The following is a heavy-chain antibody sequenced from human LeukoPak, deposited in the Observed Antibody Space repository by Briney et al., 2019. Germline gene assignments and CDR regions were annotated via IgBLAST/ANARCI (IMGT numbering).Heavy chain of an antibody. V-gene: IGHV3-21*01. J-gene: IGHJ4*02. CDR1: GFTFSSYS. Sequence: GGSLRPSCAASGFTFSSYSMNWVRQAPGKGLEWVSSISSSSSYIYYADSVKGRFTISRDNAKNSLYLQMNSLRAEDTAVYYCASGVRDGYNPFDYWGQGTLVTVSS. CDR2: ISSSSSYI. D-gene: IGHD5-24*01. CDR3: ASGVRDGYNPFDY.